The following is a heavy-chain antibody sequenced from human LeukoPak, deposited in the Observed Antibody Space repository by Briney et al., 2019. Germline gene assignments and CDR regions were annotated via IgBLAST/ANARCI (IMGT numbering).Heavy chain of an antibody. CDR3: ARDGGRYYYDSSGYYLRGWYYYYYMDV. CDR2: IYYSGST. J-gene: IGHJ6*03. D-gene: IGHD3-22*01. V-gene: IGHV4-59*11. Sequence: PSETLSLTCTVSGGSISSHYWSWIRQPPGKGLEWIGYIYYSGSTNYNPSLKSRVSISVDTSKNQFSLKLSSVTAADTAVYYCARDGGRYYYDSSGYYLRGWYYYYYMDVWGKGTTVTVSS. CDR1: GGSISSHY.